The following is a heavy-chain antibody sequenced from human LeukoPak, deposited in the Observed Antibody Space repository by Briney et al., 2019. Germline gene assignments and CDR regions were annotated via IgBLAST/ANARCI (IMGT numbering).Heavy chain of an antibody. D-gene: IGHD3-10*01. V-gene: IGHV6-1*01. CDR1: GDSVSSNGVA. CDR3: VRSPSGISNYNWFHP. Sequence: PSQTLSLTCDISGDSVSSNGVAWNWIRQFPSRGLEWLGRTYYRSKWYNDYAVSVRSRITINPDTSKNQLSLQLNSVTPEDTAVYYCVRSPSGISNYNWFHPWGQGTLVTVSS. CDR2: TYYRSKWYN. J-gene: IGHJ5*02.